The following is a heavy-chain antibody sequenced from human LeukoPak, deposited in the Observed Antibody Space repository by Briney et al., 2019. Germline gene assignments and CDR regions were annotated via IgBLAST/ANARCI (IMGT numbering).Heavy chain of an antibody. CDR3: ARENSSLDY. Sequence: SQTLSLTCTVSGGPISSGSYYWSWIRQPAGKGLEWIGRIYTSGSTNYNPSLKSRVTISVDTSKNQFSLKLSSVTAADTAVYYCARENSSLDYWGQGTLVTVSS. D-gene: IGHD6-13*01. V-gene: IGHV4-61*02. CDR1: GGPISSGSYY. J-gene: IGHJ4*02. CDR2: IYTSGST.